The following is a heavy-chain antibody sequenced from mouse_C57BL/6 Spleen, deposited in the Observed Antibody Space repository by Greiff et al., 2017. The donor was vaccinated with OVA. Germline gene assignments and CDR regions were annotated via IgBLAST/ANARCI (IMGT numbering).Heavy chain of an antibody. CDR2: IDPSDSYT. Sequence: VQLQQPGAELVKPGASVKLSCKASGYTFTSYWMQWVKQRPGQGLEWIGEIDPSDSYTNYNQKFKGKATLTVDTSSSTAYMQLSSLTSEDSAVYYCAPYGNYAMDYWGQGTSVTVSS. D-gene: IGHD2-1*01. CDR1: GYTFTSYW. J-gene: IGHJ4*01. CDR3: APYGNYAMDY. V-gene: IGHV1-50*01.